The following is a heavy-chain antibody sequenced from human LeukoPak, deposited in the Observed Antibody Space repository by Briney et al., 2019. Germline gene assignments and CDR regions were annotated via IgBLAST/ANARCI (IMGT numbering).Heavy chain of an antibody. CDR2: IYYSEST. V-gene: IGHV4-39*01. J-gene: IGHJ3*02. Sequence: SETLSHTSIDPGGSTSSSSYYWGLIRKPPRNKLKWIGTIYYSESTYYNPYLKSPVTISVDTSKNQFSLKLGSVTAADTGVYYCAITQGSFRIDAFDIWGQGTMVTVSS. CDR1: GGSTSSSSYY. CDR3: AITQGSFRIDAFDI. D-gene: IGHD1-14*01.